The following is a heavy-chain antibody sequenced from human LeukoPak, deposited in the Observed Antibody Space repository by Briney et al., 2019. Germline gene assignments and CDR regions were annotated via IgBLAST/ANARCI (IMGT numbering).Heavy chain of an antibody. J-gene: IGHJ4*02. CDR2: INGGNGNT. CDR3: ARALTLNYYGSGSYYKRGSYYFDY. Sequence: ASEKVSCKASGYTFTSYAMHWVRQATGQRLEWMGWINGGNGNTKYSQKFQGRVTITRDTSASTAYMELSSLRSEDTAVYYCARALTLNYYGSGSYYKRGSYYFDYWGQGTLVTVSS. D-gene: IGHD3-10*01. V-gene: IGHV1-3*01. CDR1: GYTFTSYA.